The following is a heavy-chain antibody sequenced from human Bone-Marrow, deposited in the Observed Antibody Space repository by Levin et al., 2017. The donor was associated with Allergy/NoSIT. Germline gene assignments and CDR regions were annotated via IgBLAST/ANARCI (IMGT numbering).Heavy chain of an antibody. CDR1: GVTLSGYY. J-gene: IGHJ5*01. D-gene: IGHD2-2*01. CDR2: ISGSSNYI. Sequence: GGSLRLSCAASGVTLSGYYMHWIRQAPGKGLEWVSSISGSSNYINYAESVKGRFIISRDNGKNSLYLQLNSLRAEDTALYYCVSMPRIPGWFDSWGQGTLVTVSS. V-gene: IGHV3-21*01. CDR3: VSMPRIPGWFDS.